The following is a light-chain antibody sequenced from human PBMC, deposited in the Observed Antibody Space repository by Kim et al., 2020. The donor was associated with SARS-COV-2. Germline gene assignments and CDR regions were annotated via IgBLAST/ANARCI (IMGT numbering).Light chain of an antibody. V-gene: IGLV3-19*01. CDR3: NSRDSKDNVV. J-gene: IGLJ2*01. Sequence: VALGQTVRITCQGDSIRSYYATWYQKKPGQAPILVIYGKNNRPSGIPDRFSGSSLGNTASLTITGTQAGDEADYYCNSRDSKDNVVFGGGTQLTVL. CDR2: GKN. CDR1: SIRSYY.